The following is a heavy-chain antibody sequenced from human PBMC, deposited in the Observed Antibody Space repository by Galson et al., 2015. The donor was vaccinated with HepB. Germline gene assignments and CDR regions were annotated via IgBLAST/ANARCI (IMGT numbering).Heavy chain of an antibody. Sequence: VKGSCKASGYTFTSYGISWVRQGPGQGLEGMGWMSAYNGNTNYAQKLQGRVTMTTDTSTSTAYMELRSLRSDDTAVYYCARAHGYSSSEGLNYWGQGTLVTVSS. V-gene: IGHV1-18*01. D-gene: IGHD6-6*01. CDR3: ARAHGYSSSEGLNY. J-gene: IGHJ4*02. CDR2: MSAYNGNT. CDR1: GYTFTSYG.